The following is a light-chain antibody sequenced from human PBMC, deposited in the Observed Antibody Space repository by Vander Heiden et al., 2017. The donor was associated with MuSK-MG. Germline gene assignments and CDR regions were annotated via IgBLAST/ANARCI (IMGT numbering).Light chain of an antibody. V-gene: IGKV2-28*01. CDR2: WGS. Sequence: DIVMTQSPLSLPVTPGEPASISCRSSQSLLHSNGYNYLDWYLQKPGQSPQLLIYWGSKRAYGVPDRFSGSGSGTDFTLKSSRGEAEDVGVYYDKQDLQTVTFGGGTKVEIK. CDR1: QSLLHSNGYNY. CDR3: KQDLQTVT. J-gene: IGKJ4*01.